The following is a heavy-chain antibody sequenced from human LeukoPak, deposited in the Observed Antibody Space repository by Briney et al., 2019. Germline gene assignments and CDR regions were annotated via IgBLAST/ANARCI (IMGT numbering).Heavy chain of an antibody. CDR2: INHSGST. J-gene: IGHJ4*02. Sequence: PSETLSLTCAVYGGSFSGYYWSWIRQPPGKGLESIGEINHSGSTNYNPSLKSRVTISVDTSKNQFSLKLSSVTAADTAVYYCARARWWLRYFDYWGQGTLVTVSS. D-gene: IGHD5-12*01. CDR1: GGSFSGYY. V-gene: IGHV4-34*01. CDR3: ARARWWLRYFDY.